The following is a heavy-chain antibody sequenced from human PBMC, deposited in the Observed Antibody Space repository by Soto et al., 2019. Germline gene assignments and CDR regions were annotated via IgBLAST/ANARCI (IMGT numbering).Heavy chain of an antibody. Sequence: PSETLSLTCTVSGGSIIRYYWSWIRQPAGKGLEWIGRIYTSGNTNYNPSLKSRVTMSVDTSKNQFSLKLSSVTAADTAVYYCAREEVGYCSGGRCYYYVMDVWGQGTTVTVSS. CDR2: IYTSGNT. CDR3: AREEVGYCSGGRCYYYVMDV. D-gene: IGHD2-15*01. CDR1: GGSIIRYY. J-gene: IGHJ6*02. V-gene: IGHV4-4*07.